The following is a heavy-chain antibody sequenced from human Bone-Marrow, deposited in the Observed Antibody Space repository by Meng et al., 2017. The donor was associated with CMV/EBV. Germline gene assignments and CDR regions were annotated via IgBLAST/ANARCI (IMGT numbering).Heavy chain of an antibody. J-gene: IGHJ6*02. CDR3: ARVVVLLNYYYGMDV. Sequence: SETLSLTCAVSGDSIISSHWWSWVRQPPGKGLEWIGEIYHSGNTNYNPSLKSRVTISVDTSKNQFSLKLSSVTAADTAVYYCARVVVLLNYYYGMDVWGQGTTVTVSS. V-gene: IGHV4-4*02. D-gene: IGHD2-2*01. CDR2: IYHSGNT. CDR1: GDSIISSHW.